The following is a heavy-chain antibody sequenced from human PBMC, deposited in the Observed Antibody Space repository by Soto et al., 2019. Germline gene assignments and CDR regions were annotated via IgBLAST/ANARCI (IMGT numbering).Heavy chain of an antibody. CDR2: ISSTTNYI. J-gene: IGHJ4*02. CDR3: ARESEDLTSNFDY. Sequence: GGSLRLSCAASGFTFTGYSMNWVRQAPGKGLEWVSSISSTTNYIYYGDSMKGRFTISRDNAKNSLYLEMNSLRAEDTAVYYCARESEDLTSNFDYWGQGTLVTVSS. CDR1: GFTFTGYS. V-gene: IGHV3-21*06.